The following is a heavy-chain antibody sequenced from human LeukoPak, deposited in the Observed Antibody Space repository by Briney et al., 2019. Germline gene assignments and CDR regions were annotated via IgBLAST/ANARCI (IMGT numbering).Heavy chain of an antibody. Sequence: GGSLRLSCAASGFTFSSYAMSWVRQAPGKGLEWVSSISSSSSYIYYADSVKGRFTISRDNAKNSLYLQMNSLRAEDTAVYYCARVRVPAAITWGLGYWGQGTLVTVSS. D-gene: IGHD2-2*01. CDR3: ARVRVPAAITWGLGY. CDR1: GFTFSSYA. CDR2: ISSSSSYI. V-gene: IGHV3-21*01. J-gene: IGHJ4*02.